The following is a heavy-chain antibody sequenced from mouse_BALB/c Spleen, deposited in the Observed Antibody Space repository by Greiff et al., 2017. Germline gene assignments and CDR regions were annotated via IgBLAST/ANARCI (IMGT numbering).Heavy chain of an antibody. Sequence: EVKLMESGGGLVKPGGSLKLSCAASGFTFSSYAMSWVRQSPEKRLEWVAEISSGGSYTYYPDTVTGRFTISRDNAKNTLYLEMSSLRSEDTAMYYCARGYYGSGAYWGQGTLVTVSA. CDR1: GFTFSSYA. J-gene: IGHJ3*01. V-gene: IGHV5-9-4*01. CDR3: ARGYYGSGAY. D-gene: IGHD1-1*01. CDR2: ISSGGSYT.